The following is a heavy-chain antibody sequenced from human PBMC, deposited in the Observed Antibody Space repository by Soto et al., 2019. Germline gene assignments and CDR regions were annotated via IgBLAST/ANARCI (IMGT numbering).Heavy chain of an antibody. Sequence: SETLCLTCTVSAGSLTNYYYSWIRQPPGKGLEWIGYIFHTGTTSYNPSLKSRVTLSVDTSQSQFSLKLNSVTAADTAVYYCTTEAYDNSGSLAFDIWGPGTLVT. D-gene: IGHD3-22*01. CDR1: AGSLTNYY. J-gene: IGHJ3*02. CDR2: IFHTGTT. V-gene: IGHV4-59*08. CDR3: TTEAYDNSGSLAFDI.